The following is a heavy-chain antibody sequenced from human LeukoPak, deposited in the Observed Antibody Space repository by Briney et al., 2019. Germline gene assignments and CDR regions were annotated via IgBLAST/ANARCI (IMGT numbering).Heavy chain of an antibody. J-gene: IGHJ4*02. Sequence: PGGSLRLSCAASGFTFSVYGMHWVRQAPGKGLEWVAVISYDGSNKYYADSVKGRFTISRDNAKNSLYLQMNSLRAEDTAVYYCASQYYAFWRPFDYWGQGTLVTVSS. CDR1: GFTFSVYG. V-gene: IGHV3-30*03. CDR2: ISYDGSNK. D-gene: IGHD3-3*01. CDR3: ASQYYAFWRPFDY.